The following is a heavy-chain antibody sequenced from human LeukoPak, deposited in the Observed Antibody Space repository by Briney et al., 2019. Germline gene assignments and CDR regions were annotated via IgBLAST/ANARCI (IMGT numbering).Heavy chain of an antibody. J-gene: IGHJ6*03. CDR1: GFTFSSYA. Sequence: GGSLRLSCAASGFTFSSYAMSWVRQAPGKGLEWVSAISGSGGSTYYADSVKGRFTISRDNSKNTLYLQMNSLRAEDTAVYYCARRLRYYYYYTDVWGKGTTVTVSS. V-gene: IGHV3-23*01. CDR2: ISGSGGST. CDR3: ARRLRYYYYYTDV.